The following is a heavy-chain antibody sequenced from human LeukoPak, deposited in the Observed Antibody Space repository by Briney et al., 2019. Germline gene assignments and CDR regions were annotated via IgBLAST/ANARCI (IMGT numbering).Heavy chain of an antibody. D-gene: IGHD6-13*01. Sequence: ASVKVSCKASGGTFSSYAISWVRQAPGQGLEWMGWITPHSGGTKYAQKFQGRVTMTRHTSISTAYMTLSRLRSDDTAVYYCAQYSSSWFHDYWGQGTLVTVSS. CDR2: ITPHSGGT. V-gene: IGHV1-2*02. J-gene: IGHJ4*02. CDR1: GGTFSSYA. CDR3: AQYSSSWFHDY.